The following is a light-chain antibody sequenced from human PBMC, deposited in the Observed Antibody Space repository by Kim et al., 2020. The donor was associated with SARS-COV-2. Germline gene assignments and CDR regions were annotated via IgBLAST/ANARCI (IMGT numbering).Light chain of an antibody. CDR1: QSVSSY. V-gene: IGKV3-11*01. J-gene: IGKJ1*01. CDR2: DAS. CDR3: QQRSNWPPT. Sequence: SLSPGESATLSCRASQSVSSYLAWYQQKPGQAPRLLIYDASNRATGIPARFSGSGSGTDFTLTISSLEPEDFAVYYCQQRSNWPPTFGQGTKVDIK.